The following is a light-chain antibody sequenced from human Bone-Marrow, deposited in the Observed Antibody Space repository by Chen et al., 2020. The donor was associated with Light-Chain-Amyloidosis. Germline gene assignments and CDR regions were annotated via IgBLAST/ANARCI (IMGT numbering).Light chain of an antibody. V-gene: IGLV1-51*01. CDR1: DSNIGNNY. J-gene: IGLJ2*01. CDR2: DNN. CDR3: GTWDTSLGAII. Sequence: QSVLTQPPSVSATPGQKVTISCSGSDSNIGNNYVSWYQQFPGTAPRLLIYDNNKRPSGIPDRVSGSKSGTSATLGITGLQTGDEAEYYCGTWDTSLGAIIFGGGTKLTVL.